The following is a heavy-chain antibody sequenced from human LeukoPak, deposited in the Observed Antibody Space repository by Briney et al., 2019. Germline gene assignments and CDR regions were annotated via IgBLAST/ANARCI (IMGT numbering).Heavy chain of an antibody. Sequence: GGSLRLSCAASGFTFISYDVHWVRQPTGKGLEWVSGIDTAGGTYYPGSVKGRFTISRENAKNSLSLQMNSLRAGDTAVYYCARRRYGLGSYSDAFDIWGQGTMVTVSS. D-gene: IGHD3-10*01. J-gene: IGHJ3*02. CDR1: GFTFISYD. CDR2: IDTAGGT. CDR3: ARRRYGLGSYSDAFDI. V-gene: IGHV3-13*04.